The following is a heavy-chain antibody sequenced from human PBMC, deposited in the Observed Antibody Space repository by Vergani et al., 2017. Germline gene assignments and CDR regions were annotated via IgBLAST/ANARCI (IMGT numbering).Heavy chain of an antibody. V-gene: IGHV4-59*01. J-gene: IGHJ5*02. CDR2: IYYSGST. D-gene: IGHD6-19*01. CDR3: ARGYSSGWYPFDP. CDR1: GGSISSYY. Sequence: QVQLQESGPGLVKPSQTLSLSCSVSGGSISSYYWSWIRQPPGKGLEWIGYIYYSGSTNYNPSLKSRVTISVDTSKNQFSLKLTSVTAADTGVYYCARGYSSGWYPFDPWGQGTLVTVSS.